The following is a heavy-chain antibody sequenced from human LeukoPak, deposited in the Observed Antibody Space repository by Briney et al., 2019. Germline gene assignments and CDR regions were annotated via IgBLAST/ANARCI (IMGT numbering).Heavy chain of an antibody. CDR2: IYYSGST. D-gene: IGHD6-13*01. CDR3: AREGYLPYYFDY. J-gene: IGHJ4*02. V-gene: IGHV4-59*01. Sequence: PSETLSLTCTVSGGSISSYYWSWIRQAPGKGLEWIGYIYYSGSTNYNPSLKSRVTISVDTSKNQFSLNLSSVTAADTAVYYCAREGYLPYYFDYWGQGTLVTVSS. CDR1: GGSISSYY.